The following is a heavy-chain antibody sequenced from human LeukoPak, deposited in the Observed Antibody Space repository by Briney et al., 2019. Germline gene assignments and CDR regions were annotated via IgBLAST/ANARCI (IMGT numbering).Heavy chain of an antibody. V-gene: IGHV4-31*03. CDR1: GGSISSGGYY. Sequence: SETLSLTCTVSGGSISSGGYYWSWIRQHPGKGLEWIGYIYYSGSTYYNPSLKSRVIISVDTSKNQFSLKLNSVTAADTAVYYCATYGSGSYRFDPWGQGTLVTVSS. J-gene: IGHJ5*02. CDR2: IYYSGST. CDR3: ATYGSGSYRFDP. D-gene: IGHD3-10*01.